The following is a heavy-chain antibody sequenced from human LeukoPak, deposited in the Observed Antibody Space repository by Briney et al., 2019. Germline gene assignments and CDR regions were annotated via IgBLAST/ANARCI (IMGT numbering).Heavy chain of an antibody. V-gene: IGHV3-11*04. J-gene: IGHJ4*02. CDR2: VSSSGTTI. CDR1: GFTFSEEY. D-gene: IGHD3-16*01. CDR3: ARERGGYYFDY. Sequence: GGSLRLSCAASGFTFSEEYMSWIRQAPGKGLEWISCVSSSGTTIYYADSVKGRFTISRDNSKNTLYLQMNSLRAEDTAVYYCARERGGYYFDYWGQGTLVTVSS.